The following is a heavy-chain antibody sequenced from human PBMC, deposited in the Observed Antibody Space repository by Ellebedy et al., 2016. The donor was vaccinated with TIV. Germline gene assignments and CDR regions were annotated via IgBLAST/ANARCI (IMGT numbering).Heavy chain of an antibody. J-gene: IGHJ6*02. CDR1: VFSLSTVPVC. CDR3: ARGNYYYYGMDV. Sequence: SGPPLVKPTQTLTLTCTFSVFSLSTVPVCVNWIRQPPGKALEWHALVDWDDDNYYSTSLKTRLTISTDTSKNQVVLTVTNMDPVDTATYYCARGNYYYYGMDVWGQGTTVTVSS. CDR2: VDWDDDN. V-gene: IGHV2-70*01.